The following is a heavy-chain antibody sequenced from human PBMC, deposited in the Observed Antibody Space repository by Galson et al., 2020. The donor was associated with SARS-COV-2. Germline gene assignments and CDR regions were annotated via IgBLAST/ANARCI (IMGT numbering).Heavy chain of an antibody. V-gene: IGHV4-31*03. D-gene: IGHD2-15*01. Sequence: SETLSLTCTVSGGSISSGYYYWTWIRQHPGRGLEFIGYIYYSGSTYYNPSLKSRVSISVDTSKRHFSLNLSSVTAADTAVYYCARDNCSGDRCYLYRMEVWGQGTTVTVSS. CDR1: GGSISSGYYY. J-gene: IGHJ6*02. CDR3: ARDNCSGDRCYLYRMEV. CDR2: IYYSGST.